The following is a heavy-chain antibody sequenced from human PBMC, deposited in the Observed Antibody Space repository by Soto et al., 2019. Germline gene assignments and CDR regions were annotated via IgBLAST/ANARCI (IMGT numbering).Heavy chain of an antibody. J-gene: IGHJ4*02. D-gene: IGHD2-8*01. V-gene: IGHV1-69*02. Sequence: ASVKVSCKASGGTFSSYTISWVRQAPGQGLEWMGRIIPILGIANYAQKFQGRVTSTADKSTSTAYMELSSLRSEDTAVYYCANGYCTNGVCYWFDYWGQGTLVTVSS. CDR3: ANGYCTNGVCYWFDY. CDR1: GGTFSSYT. CDR2: IIPILGIA.